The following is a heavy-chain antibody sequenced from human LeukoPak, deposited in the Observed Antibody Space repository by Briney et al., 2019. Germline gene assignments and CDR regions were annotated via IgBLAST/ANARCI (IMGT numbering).Heavy chain of an antibody. CDR3: AKHKENYGDSCLDDY. V-gene: IGHV3-23*01. CDR1: GFIVSSNY. CDR2: ISGNGGST. Sequence: PGGSLRLSCAAYGFIVSSNYMTWVRQAPGKGLEWVSAISGNGGSTFYTDAVKGRFTISRDNSKNTLYLQMNSLRAEDTAVYYCAKHKENYGDSCLDDYWGQGTLVTVSS. J-gene: IGHJ4*02. D-gene: IGHD4-17*01.